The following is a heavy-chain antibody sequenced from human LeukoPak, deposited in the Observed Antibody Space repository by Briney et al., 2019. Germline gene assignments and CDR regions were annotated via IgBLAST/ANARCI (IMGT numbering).Heavy chain of an antibody. D-gene: IGHD2-2*01. V-gene: IGHV1-2*02. Sequence: ASVKVSCKASGYTFTGYYMHWVRQAPGQGLEWMGWINPNSGGTNYAQKFQGRVTMTRDTSISTAYMELSRLRSGDTAVYYCASSYRYCSSTSCYHDAFDIWGQGTMVTVSS. CDR2: INPNSGGT. J-gene: IGHJ3*02. CDR1: GYTFTGYY. CDR3: ASSYRYCSSTSCYHDAFDI.